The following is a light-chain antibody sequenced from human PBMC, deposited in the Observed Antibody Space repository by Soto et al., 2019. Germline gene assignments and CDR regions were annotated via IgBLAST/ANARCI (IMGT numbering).Light chain of an antibody. CDR1: QSITTY. CDR3: QQRSNGPRT. V-gene: IGKV3-11*01. Sequence: EIVLTQSPATLSLSPGERVTLSCRATQSITTYLACYQRRPGQAPRLXIDSXSSRATGSPDRLSGSGSATDFTLPISRLDPEYFAVYYFQQRSNGPRTFGQGTRLEIK. CDR2: SXS. J-gene: IGKJ5*01.